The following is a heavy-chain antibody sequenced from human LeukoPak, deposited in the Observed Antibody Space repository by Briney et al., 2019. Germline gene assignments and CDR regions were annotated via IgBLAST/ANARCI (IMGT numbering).Heavy chain of an antibody. Sequence: LSGGSLRLSCAASGFTFSSYSMNWVRQAPGKGLEWVANIKQDGSEKYYVDSVKGRFTISRDNAKNSLYLQMNSLRAEDTAVYYCARDIISSVYSSSSDYYYYYMDVWGKGTTVTVSS. V-gene: IGHV3-7*01. D-gene: IGHD6-6*01. CDR2: IKQDGSEK. CDR3: ARDIISSVYSSSSDYYYYYMDV. CDR1: GFTFSSYS. J-gene: IGHJ6*03.